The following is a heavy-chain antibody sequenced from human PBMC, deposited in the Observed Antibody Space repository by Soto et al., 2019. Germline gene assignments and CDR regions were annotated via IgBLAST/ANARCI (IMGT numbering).Heavy chain of an antibody. D-gene: IGHD1-26*01. CDR2: INPGNGKT. J-gene: IGHJ4*01. CDR1: FPTHA. V-gene: IGHV1-3*01. CDR3: ARRPISTFLVNDY. Sequence: FPTHAPHSVRQGPGQRLEWLGWINPGNGKTKYSLNFMGRVTLTRDTVATTAYMEVSRLRSEDTAVYYCARRPISTFLVNDY.